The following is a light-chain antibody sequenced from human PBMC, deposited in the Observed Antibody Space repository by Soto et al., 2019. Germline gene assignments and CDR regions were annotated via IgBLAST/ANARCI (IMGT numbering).Light chain of an antibody. CDR3: QSYDSSLSGRWV. V-gene: IGLV1-40*01. Sequence: QTVVTQPPSVSGAPGQRVTISCTGSSSNIGAGYDVHWYQQLPGTAPKLLIYGNSNRPSGVPDRFSGSKSGTSASLAITVLQAEDEADYYCQSYDSSLSGRWVFGGGTKLTVL. CDR2: GNS. J-gene: IGLJ3*02. CDR1: SSNIGAGYD.